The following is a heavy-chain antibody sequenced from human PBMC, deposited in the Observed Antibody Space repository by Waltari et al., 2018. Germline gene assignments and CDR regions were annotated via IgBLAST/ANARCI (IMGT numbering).Heavy chain of an antibody. Sequence: QVQLVQSGAEVKKPGSSVKVSCKASGGTFSRYAIRRVRQAPGPGLEWMGGIIPIFGTANYAQKFQGRVTITADESTSTAYMELSSLRSEDTAVYYCAGRDCSSTSCLPGDAFDIWGQGTMVTVSS. V-gene: IGHV1-69*12. CDR1: GGTFSRYA. CDR3: AGRDCSSTSCLPGDAFDI. D-gene: IGHD2-2*01. CDR2: IIPIFGTA. J-gene: IGHJ3*02.